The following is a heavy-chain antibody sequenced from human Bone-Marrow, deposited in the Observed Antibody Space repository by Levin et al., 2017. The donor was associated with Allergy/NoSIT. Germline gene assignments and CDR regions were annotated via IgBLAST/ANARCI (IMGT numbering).Heavy chain of an antibody. Sequence: GGSLRLSCAASGFTFSSFWMSWIRQAPGKGLEWVANINKDGSETYYVDSVKGRFTISRDNDKNSVFLQMSSLRAEDSAVYYCIKDYSSDYWGQGTLVTVSS. CDR2: INKDGSET. D-gene: IGHD2-21*01. J-gene: IGHJ4*02. CDR1: GFTFSSFW. V-gene: IGHV3-7*01. CDR3: IKDYSSDY.